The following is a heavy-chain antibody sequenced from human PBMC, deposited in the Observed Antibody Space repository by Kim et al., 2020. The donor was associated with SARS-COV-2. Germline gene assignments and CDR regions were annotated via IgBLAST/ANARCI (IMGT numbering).Heavy chain of an antibody. CDR2: IKSKTDGGTT. Sequence: GGSLRLSCAASGFTFSNAWMSWVRQAPGKGLEWVGRIKSKTDGGTTDYAAPVKGRFTISRDDSKNTLYLQMNSLKTEDTAVYYCTTVLAQQPKLALYYGMDVWGQGTTVTVSS. CDR3: TTVLAQQPKLALYYGMDV. D-gene: IGHD6-13*01. CDR1: GFTFSNAW. V-gene: IGHV3-15*01. J-gene: IGHJ6*02.